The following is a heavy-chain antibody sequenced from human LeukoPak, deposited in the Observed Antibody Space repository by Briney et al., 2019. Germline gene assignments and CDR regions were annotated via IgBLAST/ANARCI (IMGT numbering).Heavy chain of an antibody. J-gene: IGHJ4*02. V-gene: IGHV5-51*01. Sequence: GESLKISCNGSGYSFTSNWIAWVRQMPGKGLEWMGIIYPDDSDTRYSPSFQGQVTISADKSISTAYLQWSSLKASDTAMYYCARQGSSWYEDYYFDYWGQGTLVTVSS. CDR2: IYPDDSDT. CDR3: ARQGSSWYEDYYFDY. D-gene: IGHD6-13*01. CDR1: GYSFTSNW.